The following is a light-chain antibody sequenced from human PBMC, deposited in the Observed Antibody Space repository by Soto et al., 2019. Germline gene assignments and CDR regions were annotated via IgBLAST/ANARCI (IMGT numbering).Light chain of an antibody. J-gene: IGKJ5*01. CDR1: QSVSSN. Sequence: RHLADSVSVTTRVRATLSCRAIQSVSSNVAWYQQRPGQAPRLLIYGASTRATDTPVRFRGSGSGTEFTLTISSLQSEDLGVYYCQQYNNWPPSIIFGQGTRLEI. V-gene: IGKV3-15*01. CDR2: GAS. CDR3: QQYNNWPPSII.